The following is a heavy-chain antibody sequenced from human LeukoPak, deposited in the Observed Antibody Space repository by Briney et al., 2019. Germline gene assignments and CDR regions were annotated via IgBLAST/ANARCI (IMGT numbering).Heavy chain of an antibody. J-gene: IGHJ5*02. CDR2: IFYNEGT. CDR3: ARDIGSRWYAVWFDP. V-gene: IGHV4-59*12. Sequence: SETLSLTCTVSSGSFRTYYWSWIRQPPGKGLEWIGYIFYNEGTSYNPSLKSRVTISVDTSNNQLSLKVNSVTAADTAVYYCARDIGSRWYAVWFDPWGQGTLVTVSS. CDR1: SGSFRTYY. D-gene: IGHD6-13*01.